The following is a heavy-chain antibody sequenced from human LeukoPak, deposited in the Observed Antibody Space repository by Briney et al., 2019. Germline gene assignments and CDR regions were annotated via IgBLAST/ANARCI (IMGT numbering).Heavy chain of an antibody. Sequence: GGSLRLSCAASGITFSSLWMSWFRQAPGKGLEWVAVISYDGSNKYYADSVKGRFTISRDNSKNTLYLQMNSLRAEDTAVYYCAKDYYYGSGSYYSPRGYFDYWGQGTLVTVSS. CDR3: AKDYYYGSGSYYSPRGYFDY. V-gene: IGHV3-30*18. CDR1: GITFSSLW. CDR2: ISYDGSNK. J-gene: IGHJ4*02. D-gene: IGHD3-10*01.